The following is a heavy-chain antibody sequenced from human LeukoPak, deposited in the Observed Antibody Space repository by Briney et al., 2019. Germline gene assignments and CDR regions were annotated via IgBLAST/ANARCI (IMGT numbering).Heavy chain of an antibody. Sequence: GGSLRLSCAASGFTVSDNYMTWVRQAPGKGLEWLSYISGNGGVIQYADSVKGRFTISRDNSKNTLYLQMNSLRAEDTAVYYCAKVLGIAVAGTVGGFDYWGQGTLVTVSS. CDR3: AKVLGIAVAGTVGGFDY. CDR1: GFTVSDNY. D-gene: IGHD6-19*01. CDR2: ISGNGGVI. J-gene: IGHJ4*02. V-gene: IGHV3-11*04.